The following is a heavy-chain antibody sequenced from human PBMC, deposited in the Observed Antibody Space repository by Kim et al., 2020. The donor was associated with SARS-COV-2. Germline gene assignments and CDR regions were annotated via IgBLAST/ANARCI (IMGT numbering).Heavy chain of an antibody. D-gene: IGHD4-17*01. V-gene: IGHV4-39*01. J-gene: IGHJ5*02. CDR2: IYYSGST. Sequence: SETLSLTCTVSGGSISSSSYYWGWIRQPPGKGLEWIGSIYYSGSTYYNPSLKSRVTISVDTSKNQFSLKLSSVTAADTAVYYCARQLKHPADEHYGDYVGFDPWGQGTLVTVSS. CDR3: ARQLKHPADEHYGDYVGFDP. CDR1: GGSISSSSYY.